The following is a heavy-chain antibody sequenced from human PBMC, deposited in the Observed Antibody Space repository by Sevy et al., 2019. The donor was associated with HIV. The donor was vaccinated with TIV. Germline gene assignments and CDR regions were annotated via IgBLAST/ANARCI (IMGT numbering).Heavy chain of an antibody. J-gene: IGHJ5*02. D-gene: IGHD3-3*01. Sequence: GGSLRLSCAASGFTFSSYGMHWVRQAPGKGLEWVAVISYDGSNKYNADSVKGRFTISRDNSKNTLYLQMNSLRAEDTAVYYCAKDLTVVPNYDFWSGAPFDPWGRGTLVTVSS. V-gene: IGHV3-30*18. CDR2: ISYDGSNK. CDR3: AKDLTVVPNYDFWSGAPFDP. CDR1: GFTFSSYG.